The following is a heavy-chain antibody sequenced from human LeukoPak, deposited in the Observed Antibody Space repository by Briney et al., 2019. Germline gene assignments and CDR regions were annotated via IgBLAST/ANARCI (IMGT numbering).Heavy chain of an antibody. CDR1: GGSISSYY. CDR2: IYYSGST. D-gene: IGHD3-22*01. J-gene: IGHJ5*02. V-gene: IGHV4-59*01. CDR3: ARLRNYYDRSGYKQLWFDP. Sequence: SETLSLTCTVSGGSISSYYWSWIRQPPGKGLEWIGYIYYSGSTNYNPSLKSRVTISVDTSKNQFSLKLSSVTAADTAVYYCARLRNYYDRSGYKQLWFDPWGQGTLVTVSS.